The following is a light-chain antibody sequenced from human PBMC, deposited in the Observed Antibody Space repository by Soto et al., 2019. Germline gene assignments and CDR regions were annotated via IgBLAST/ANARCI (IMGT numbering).Light chain of an antibody. CDR3: CSYAGSSTFFYV. J-gene: IGLJ1*01. CDR2: AVS. Sequence: QSALTQPASVSGSPGQSITISCTGTSSDVGSYNLFSWYQQHPCKAPKLMIYAVSKRPSGVSNRFSGSKSGNTASLTISGRQAEDEAAYYCCSYAGSSTFFYVFGTGTKLTVL. CDR1: SSDVGSYNL. V-gene: IGLV2-23*02.